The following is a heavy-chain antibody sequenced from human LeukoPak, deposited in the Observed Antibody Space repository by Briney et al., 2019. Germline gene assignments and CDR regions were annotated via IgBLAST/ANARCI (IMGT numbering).Heavy chain of an antibody. D-gene: IGHD4-17*01. V-gene: IGHV3-48*02. Sequence: TGGSLRLSCVASGFPFSSYWMNWVRQAPGKGLEWISYISSSGSTINYADSVKGRFTISRDSAKNSLYLQMNSLRDEDTAVYYCARDRDSGDYTAAPGDYWGQGTLVTVSS. CDR1: GFPFSSYW. CDR3: ARDRDSGDYTAAPGDY. CDR2: ISSSGSTI. J-gene: IGHJ4*02.